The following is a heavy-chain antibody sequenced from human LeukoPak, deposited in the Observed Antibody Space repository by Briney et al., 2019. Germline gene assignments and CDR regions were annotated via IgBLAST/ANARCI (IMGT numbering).Heavy chain of an antibody. D-gene: IGHD4-17*01. CDR1: GFTVSSKY. V-gene: IGHV3-66*01. CDR2: IYSGGST. Sequence: GGSLRLSCAASGFTVSSKYMSWVRQAPGKGLEWVSVIYSGGSTYYADSVKGRFTISRDNSKNTLYLQMNSLRAEDTAVYYCASCPEHYGVFRRDYFDYWGQGTLVTVSS. J-gene: IGHJ4*02. CDR3: ASCPEHYGVFRRDYFDY.